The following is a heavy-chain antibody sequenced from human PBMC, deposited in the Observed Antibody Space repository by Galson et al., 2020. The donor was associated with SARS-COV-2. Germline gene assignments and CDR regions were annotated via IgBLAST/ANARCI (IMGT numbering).Heavy chain of an antibody. D-gene: IGHD6-19*01. J-gene: IGHJ4*02. CDR3: ARVVVAGSIGDY. CDR1: GFTVSSKY. CDR2: IYRGGST. V-gene: IGHV3-66*01. Sequence: TGGSLRLSCAASGFTVSSKYMSWVRQAPGKGPEWVSVIYRGGSTYYADSVKGRFTISRDNSKNTLYLQMNSLRAEDTAVYYCARVVVAGSIGDYGGQGTRVTFSS.